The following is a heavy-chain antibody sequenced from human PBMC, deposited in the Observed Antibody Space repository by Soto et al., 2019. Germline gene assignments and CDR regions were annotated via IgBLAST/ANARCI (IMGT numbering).Heavy chain of an antibody. D-gene: IGHD1-26*01. CDR1: GGSISSGGYY. CDR3: AIWGASYYYGMDV. CDR2: IYYSGST. J-gene: IGHJ6*02. V-gene: IGHV4-31*03. Sequence: QVQLQESGPGLVKPSQTLSLTCTVSGGSISSGGYYWSWIRQHPGKGLEWIGYIYYSGSTYYNPYLKSRVTISVDTSKNQFSLKLSSVTAADTAVYYCAIWGASYYYGMDVWGQGTTVTVSS.